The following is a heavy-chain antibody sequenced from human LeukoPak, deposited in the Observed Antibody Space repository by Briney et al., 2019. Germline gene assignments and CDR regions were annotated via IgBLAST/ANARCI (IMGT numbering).Heavy chain of an antibody. V-gene: IGHV1-18*01. CDR3: AREGQGYCSSTSCHYNWFDP. J-gene: IGHJ5*02. CDR2: ISAYNGNT. CDR1: GYTFTSYG. D-gene: IGHD2-2*01. Sequence: ASVKVSCKASGYTFTSYGISWVRQAPGQGLEWMGWISAYNGNTNYAQKLQGGVTMTTDTSTSTAYMELRSLRSDDTAVYYCAREGQGYCSSTSCHYNWFDPWGQGTLVTVSS.